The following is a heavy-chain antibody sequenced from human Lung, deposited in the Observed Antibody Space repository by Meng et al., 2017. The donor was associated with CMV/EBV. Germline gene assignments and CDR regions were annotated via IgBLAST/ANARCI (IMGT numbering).Heavy chain of an antibody. CDR1: GVSISTDNW. Sequence: GSLRLSCAVSGVSISTDNWWSWVRQPPGKGLEWIGEIYRSGSTNYSPSLKSRVTISIDRSKNQFSLRLTSVTAADTAVYYCAKEWLDATTGQFGYWGQGTLVTVSS. V-gene: IGHV4-4*02. CDR2: IYRSGST. D-gene: IGHD1-26*01. J-gene: IGHJ4*02. CDR3: AKEWLDATTGQFGY.